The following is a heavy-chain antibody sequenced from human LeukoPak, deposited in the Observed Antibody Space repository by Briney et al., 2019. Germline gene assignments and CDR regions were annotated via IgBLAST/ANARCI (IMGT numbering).Heavy chain of an antibody. V-gene: IGHV1-46*01. CDR1: GYTFTSYY. J-gene: IGHJ4*02. Sequence: EASVKVSCKASGYTFTSYYMHWVRQAPGQGLEWMGIINPSGGSTSYAQKFQGRVTMTRDTSTSTVYMELSSLRSEDTAVYYCARARDYYDSSGYSRYYFDYWGQGTLVTVSS. CDR3: ARARDYYDSSGYSRYYFDY. CDR2: INPSGGST. D-gene: IGHD3-22*01.